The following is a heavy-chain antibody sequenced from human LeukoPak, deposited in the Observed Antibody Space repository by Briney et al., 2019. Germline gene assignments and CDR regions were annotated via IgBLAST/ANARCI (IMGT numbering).Heavy chain of an antibody. Sequence: HSGGSLRLSCAASGFTFSNYEMNWVRQAPGKGLEWVSYISSSGSTIDYADSVKGRFTISRDNAKSSLYLQMNSLRVEDTAVYYCAITGGPTVTAFDLWGQGILVTVSS. CDR1: GFTFSNYE. D-gene: IGHD4-17*01. CDR3: AITGGPTVTAFDL. V-gene: IGHV3-48*03. CDR2: ISSSGSTI. J-gene: IGHJ4*02.